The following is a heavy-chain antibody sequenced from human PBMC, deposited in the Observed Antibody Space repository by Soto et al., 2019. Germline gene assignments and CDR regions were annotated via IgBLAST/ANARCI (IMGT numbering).Heavy chain of an antibody. CDR2: INHSGST. D-gene: IGHD3-10*01. CDR1: GGSFSGYY. V-gene: IGHV4-34*01. Sequence: SDTLSLTCAVYGGSFSGYYWSWIRQPPGKGLEWIGEINHSGSTNYNPSLKSRVTISVDTSKNQFSLKLSSVTAADTAVYYCARNVRWFGEPPFDYWGQGTLVTVSS. CDR3: ARNVRWFGEPPFDY. J-gene: IGHJ4*02.